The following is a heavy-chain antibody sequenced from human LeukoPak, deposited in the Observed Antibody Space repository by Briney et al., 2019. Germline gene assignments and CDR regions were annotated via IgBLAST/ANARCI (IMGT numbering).Heavy chain of an antibody. J-gene: IGHJ4*02. V-gene: IGHV1-69*05. Sequence: ASVKVSCKASGGTFSSYAISWVRQAPGQGLEWMGGIIPIFGTANYAQKLQGRVTMTTDTSTSTAYMELRSLRSDDTAVYYCARDPAATPPRDWGQGTLVTVSS. CDR2: IIPIFGTA. CDR3: ARDPAATPPRD. CDR1: GGTFSSYA. D-gene: IGHD4-23*01.